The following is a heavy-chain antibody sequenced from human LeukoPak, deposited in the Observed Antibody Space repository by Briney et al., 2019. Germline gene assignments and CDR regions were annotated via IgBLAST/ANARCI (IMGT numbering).Heavy chain of an antibody. D-gene: IGHD3-10*01. CDR3: ARDLTMVRGLHGMDV. CDR2: IYYSGST. J-gene: IGHJ6*02. V-gene: IGHV4-30-4*01. Sequence: TSQTLSLTCTVSGGSISGGDYYWSWIRQPPGKGLEWIGYIYYSGSTYYNPSLKSRVTISVNTSKNQFSLKLSSVTAADTAVYYCARDLTMVRGLHGMDVWGQGTTVTVSS. CDR1: GGSISGGDYY.